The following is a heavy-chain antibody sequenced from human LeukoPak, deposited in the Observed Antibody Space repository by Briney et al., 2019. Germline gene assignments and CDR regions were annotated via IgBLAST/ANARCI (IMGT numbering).Heavy chain of an antibody. CDR1: GFTFDDYG. V-gene: IGHV3-20*04. J-gene: IGHJ4*02. CDR2: INWNGGRT. CDR3: AKAHSGSYGDYFDY. Sequence: GGSLRLSCAVSGFTFDDYGMSWVRQAPGKRLEWVSRINWNGGRTGYADSVKGRFTISRDNAKNSLFLQMSSLRSEDTALYYCAKAHSGSYGDYFDYWGQGTLVTVSS. D-gene: IGHD1-26*01.